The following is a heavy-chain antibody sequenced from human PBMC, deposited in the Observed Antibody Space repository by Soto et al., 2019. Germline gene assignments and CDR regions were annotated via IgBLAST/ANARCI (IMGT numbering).Heavy chain of an antibody. D-gene: IGHD2-21*02. CDR1: GYTFTSYY. CDR3: AREGRVTLMGYYYYYMDV. V-gene: IGHV1-46*03. CDR2: INPSGGST. Sequence: QVQLVQSGAEVKKPGASVKVSCKASGYTFTSYYMHWVRQAPGQGLEWMGIINPSGGSTSYAQKFQGRVTMTRDTSTSTVYMELSSLRSEDTAVYYCAREGRVTLMGYYYYYMDVWGKGTTVTVSS. J-gene: IGHJ6*03.